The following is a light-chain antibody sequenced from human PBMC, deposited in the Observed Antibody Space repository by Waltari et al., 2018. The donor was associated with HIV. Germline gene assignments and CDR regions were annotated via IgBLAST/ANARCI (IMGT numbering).Light chain of an antibody. CDR3: CSYAGSRGVV. J-gene: IGLJ2*01. V-gene: IGLV2-23*02. CDR2: EVT. Sequence: QSALTQPASVSGSPGQSITISCTGTSSDVGSYNLVSWYQHHPHKAPQVVIYEVTKRPSGVSNRFSGSKSGSTASLTISGLQAEDESDYYCCSYAGSRGVVFGGGTKLTVL. CDR1: SSDVGSYNL.